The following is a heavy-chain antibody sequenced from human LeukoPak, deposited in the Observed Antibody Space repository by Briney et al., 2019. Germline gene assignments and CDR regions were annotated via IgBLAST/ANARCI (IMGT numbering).Heavy chain of an antibody. Sequence: SETLSLTCTVSGGSISSYYWSWIRQPPGKGLEWIGYIYYSGSTNYNPSLKSRVTISVDTSKNQFSLKLSSATAADTAVYYCARHGGYCSSTSCYGWFDYWGQGTLVTVSS. CDR3: ARHGGYCSSTSCYGWFDY. CDR1: GGSISSYY. V-gene: IGHV4-59*08. J-gene: IGHJ4*02. D-gene: IGHD2-2*01. CDR2: IYYSGST.